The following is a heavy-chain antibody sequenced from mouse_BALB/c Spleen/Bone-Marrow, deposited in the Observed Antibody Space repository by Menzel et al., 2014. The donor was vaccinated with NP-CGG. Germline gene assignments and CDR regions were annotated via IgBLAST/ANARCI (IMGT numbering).Heavy chain of an antibody. J-gene: IGHJ2*01. Sequence: QVQLQQSGAELVRPGTSVKVSCKASGYAFTNYLIEWVKQRPGQSLEWIGVINPGSGGTNYNEKFKGKATLTADKSSSTAYMQLSSLTSDDSAVYFCARIYYGNYYWGQGTTLTVSS. CDR1: GYAFTNYL. V-gene: IGHV1-54*01. CDR3: ARIYYGNYY. D-gene: IGHD2-1*01. CDR2: INPGSGGT.